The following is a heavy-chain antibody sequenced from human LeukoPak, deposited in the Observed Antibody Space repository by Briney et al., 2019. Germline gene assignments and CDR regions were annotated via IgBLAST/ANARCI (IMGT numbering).Heavy chain of an antibody. CDR1: GFTFSNYA. D-gene: IGHD2-15*01. V-gene: IGHV3-23*01. CDR3: AKDSVVVATTNWFDP. CDR2: ISGSGDRT. Sequence: GGSLRLSCAASGFTFSNYAMSWVRQAPGKGLEWISAISGSGDRTYYTDSVKGRFTISRDNSKNTLYLQMNSLRAEDTAVYYCAKDSVVVATTNWFDPWGQGTLVTVSS. J-gene: IGHJ5*02.